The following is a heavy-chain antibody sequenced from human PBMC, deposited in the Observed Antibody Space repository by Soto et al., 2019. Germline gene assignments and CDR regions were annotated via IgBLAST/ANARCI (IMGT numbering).Heavy chain of an antibody. CDR1: GFTFSSYE. CDR2: ISSSGSTI. CDR3: ARDRGRFGEFPHYYYYGMDV. Sequence: EVQLVESGGGLVQPGGSLRLSCAASGFTFSSYEMNWVRQAPGKGLEWVSYISSSGSTIYYADSVKGRFTISRDNAKNSLYLQMNSLRAEDTAVYYCARDRGRFGEFPHYYYYGMDVWGQGTTVTVSS. J-gene: IGHJ6*02. D-gene: IGHD3-10*01. V-gene: IGHV3-48*03.